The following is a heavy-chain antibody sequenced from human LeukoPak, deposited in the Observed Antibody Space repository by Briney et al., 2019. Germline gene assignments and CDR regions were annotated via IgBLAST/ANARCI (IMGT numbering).Heavy chain of an antibody. CDR1: GFTFSSYA. J-gene: IGHJ4*02. V-gene: IGHV3-30-3*01. CDR2: ISYDGSNK. CDR3: AREGGNVDTAMVSDSSGYYYTS. Sequence: GGSLRLSCAASGFTFSSYAMHWVRQAPGKGLEWVAVISYDGSNKYYADSVKGRFTISRDNSKNTLYLQMNSLRAEDTAVYYCAREGGNVDTAMVSDSSGYYYTSWGQGTLVTVSS. D-gene: IGHD3-22*01.